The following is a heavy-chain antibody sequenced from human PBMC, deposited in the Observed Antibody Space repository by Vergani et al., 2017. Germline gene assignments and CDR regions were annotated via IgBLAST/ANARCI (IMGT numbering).Heavy chain of an antibody. J-gene: IGHJ4*02. CDR1: GFTFSSYG. D-gene: IGHD6-13*01. CDR3: ARDGEIAAAGLNY. Sequence: QVQLVESGGGVVQPGRSLRLSCAASGFTFSSYGMHWVRQAPGKGLEWVAVISYDGSNKYYADSVKGRFTISRDNSKNTLYLQMNSLRAEDTAVYYCARDGEIAAAGLNYWGQGTLVTVSS. CDR2: ISYDGSNK. V-gene: IGHV3-30*03.